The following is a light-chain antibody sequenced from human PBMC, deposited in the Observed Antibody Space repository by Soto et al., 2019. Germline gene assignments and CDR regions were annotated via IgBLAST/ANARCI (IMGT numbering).Light chain of an antibody. J-gene: IGLJ1*01. CDR1: SSDVGGYNY. CDR2: DVS. Sequence: QSVLTQPASVSGSPGQSITISCTGTSSDVGGYNYVSWYQQHPGKAPKLMIYDVSNRPSGVSNRFSGSKSGNTASLTISGLQAEDEADYYCSLCTSSSLYVFATGTKVTVL. V-gene: IGLV2-14*01. CDR3: SLCTSSSLYV.